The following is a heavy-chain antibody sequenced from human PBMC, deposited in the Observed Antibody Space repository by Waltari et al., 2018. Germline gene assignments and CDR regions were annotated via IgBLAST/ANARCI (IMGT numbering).Heavy chain of an antibody. D-gene: IGHD4-4*01. J-gene: IGHJ5*02. CDR1: GYTVTDYY. CDR3: ATVLTTVPTYWFDP. Sequence: EVQLVQSGAEVKKHGATVQISCKASGYTVTDYYIHWVQQAPGKGLEWMGRVDPADSETIYAEKFQGRVTITADTSTDTAYMELSSLRSEDTAVYYCATVLTTVPTYWFDPWGQGTLVTVSS. CDR2: VDPADSET. V-gene: IGHV1-69-2*01.